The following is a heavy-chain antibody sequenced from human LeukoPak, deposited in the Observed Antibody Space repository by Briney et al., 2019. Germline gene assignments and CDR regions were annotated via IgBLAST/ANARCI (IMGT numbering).Heavy chain of an antibody. CDR2: IYYSGST. CDR3: ARGPHYHDSSGYSPAYSYAMDV. V-gene: IGHV4-59*01. D-gene: IGHD3-22*01. Sequence: PSETLSLTCTVSGGSISSYYWSWTRQPPGKGLEWIGYIYYSGSTNYDPSLRSRVTISVDTSKNQFSLDLRSVTAADTAVYYCARGPHYHDSSGYSPAYSYAMDVWGQGTTVTVS. CDR1: GGSISSYY. J-gene: IGHJ6*02.